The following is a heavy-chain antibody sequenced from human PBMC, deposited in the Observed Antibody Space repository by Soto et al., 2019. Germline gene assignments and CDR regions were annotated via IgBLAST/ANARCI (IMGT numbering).Heavy chain of an antibody. CDR3: ATVLLDRGGY. CDR1: GYSFANYS. D-gene: IGHD2-15*01. J-gene: IGHJ4*02. CDR2: ISAYNGDT. V-gene: IGHV1-18*04. Sequence: QVQLVKSGGEEKKPGASVKVSCKASGYSFANYSISWVRQAPGQGLEWMGRISAYNGDTNYAQKLQGRVIMTKDTTTRTAYMELTSLRCDDTAVYYCATVLLDRGGYGGQGTLVTVSS.